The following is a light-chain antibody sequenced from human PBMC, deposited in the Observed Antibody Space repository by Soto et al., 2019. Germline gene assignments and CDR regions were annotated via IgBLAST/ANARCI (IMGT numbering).Light chain of an antibody. J-gene: IGKJ4*01. V-gene: IGKV3-11*01. CDR3: QQRSNWPLT. CDR2: DAS. CDR1: QSVSSY. Sequence: EIVLTQSPATLSLSPGERATLSCRASQSVSSYLDLYQQKPGQAPRLLIYDASNRATGIPARFSGSGSGTDFTLTISSLEPEDFAVYYCQQRSNWPLTFGGGTKVEIK.